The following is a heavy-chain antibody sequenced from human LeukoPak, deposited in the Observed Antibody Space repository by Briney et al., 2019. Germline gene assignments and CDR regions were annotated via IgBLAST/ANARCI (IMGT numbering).Heavy chain of an antibody. V-gene: IGHV1-18*01. Sequence: GGSLRLSCAASGFTFTSYGIIWVRQAPGQGLEWMGWISAHNGKTNYAQKFQGRVTMTTDTSTNTAYMELRSLRSDDTAVYYCARERFAVAGANWVYWGQGTLVTVSS. D-gene: IGHD6-19*01. J-gene: IGHJ4*02. CDR3: ARERFAVAGANWVY. CDR1: GFTFTSYG. CDR2: ISAHNGKT.